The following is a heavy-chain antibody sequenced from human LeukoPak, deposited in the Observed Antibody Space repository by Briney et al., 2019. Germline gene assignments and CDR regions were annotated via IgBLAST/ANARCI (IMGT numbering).Heavy chain of an antibody. D-gene: IGHD3-10*01. J-gene: IGHJ5*02. Sequence: PGGSLRLSCAASGFTLSDYYMSWIRQAPGKGLEWVSSISSSSSYIYYADSVKGRFTISRDNAKNSLYLQMNSLRAEDTAVYYCARAPRVRGQEWFDPWGQGTLVTVSS. CDR1: GFTLSDYY. V-gene: IGHV3-11*06. CDR2: ISSSSSYI. CDR3: ARAPRVRGQEWFDP.